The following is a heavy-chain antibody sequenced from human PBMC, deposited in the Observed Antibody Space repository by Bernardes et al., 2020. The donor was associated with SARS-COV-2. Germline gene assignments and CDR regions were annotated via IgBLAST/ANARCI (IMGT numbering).Heavy chain of an antibody. CDR1: GFTFSSYG. CDR3: AKDITYYDILTGYIKGYYYYYGMDV. D-gene: IGHD3-9*01. CDR2: ISYDGSNK. J-gene: IGHJ6*02. Sequence: VGSLRLSCAASGFTFSSYGMHWVRQAPGKGLEWVAVISYDGSNKYYADSVKGRFTISRDNSKNTLYLQMNSLRAEDTAVYYCAKDITYYDILTGYIKGYYYYYGMDVWGQGTTVTVSS. V-gene: IGHV3-30*18.